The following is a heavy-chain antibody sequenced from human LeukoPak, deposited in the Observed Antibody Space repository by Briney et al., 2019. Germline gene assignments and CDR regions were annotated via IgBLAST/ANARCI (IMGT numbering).Heavy chain of an antibody. CDR1: GFTFSSYA. Sequence: GGSLRLSCAASGFTFSSYAMTWVRQAPGKGLEWVSSISNSADRTHYADSVKGRFTISRDNSKNTLSLQMNSLRAEDTAVYYCARDKSPYSGSYYRSAAFDIWGQGTMVTVSS. CDR3: ARDKSPYSGSYYRSAAFDI. D-gene: IGHD1-26*01. CDR2: ISNSADRT. J-gene: IGHJ3*02. V-gene: IGHV3-23*01.